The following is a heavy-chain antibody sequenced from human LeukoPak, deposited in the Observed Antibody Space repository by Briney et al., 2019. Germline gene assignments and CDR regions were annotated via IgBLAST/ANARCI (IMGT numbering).Heavy chain of an antibody. CDR2: IYHSGST. CDR1: GYSISSGYY. Sequence: SETLSLTCTVSGYSISSGYYWGWIRQPPGKGLEWIGSIYHSGSTYYNPSLESRVTISVDTSKNQFSLKLSSVTAADTAVYYCARDREYSYGNFDYWGQGTLVTVSS. V-gene: IGHV4-38-2*02. CDR3: ARDREYSYGNFDY. D-gene: IGHD5-18*01. J-gene: IGHJ4*02.